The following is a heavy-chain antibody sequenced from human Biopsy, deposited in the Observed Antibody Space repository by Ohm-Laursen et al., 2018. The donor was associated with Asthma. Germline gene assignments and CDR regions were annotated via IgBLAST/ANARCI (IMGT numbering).Heavy chain of an antibody. J-gene: IGHJ6*02. V-gene: IGHV1-2*04. D-gene: IGHD6-13*01. CDR2: INPNSGGT. CDR3: ARDAAAAGESYYYYYGMDV. Sequence: ASVKVSCKASGYTFTGYYMHWVRQAPGQGLEWMGWINPNSGGTNYAQKFQGWVTMTRDTSISTAYMELSRLRSDDTAVYYCARDAAAAGESYYYYYGMDVWGQGTTVIVSS. CDR1: GYTFTGYY.